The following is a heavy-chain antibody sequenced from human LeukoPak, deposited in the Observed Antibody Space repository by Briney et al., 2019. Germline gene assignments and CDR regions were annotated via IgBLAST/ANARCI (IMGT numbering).Heavy chain of an antibody. V-gene: IGHV3-7*01. Sequence: GGSLRPSCVASVFTSSAFWMIWVRRPPGKGLEWVANIKKDGSEKEYVDSVKGRFSIFRDNAKNSVFLQMNSLRAEDTAVYYCATLAGVVPGGLLLWGKGTTVIVSS. CDR1: VFTSSAFW. D-gene: IGHD2-2*01. CDR3: ATLAGVVPGGLLL. CDR2: IKKDGSEK. J-gene: IGHJ6*04.